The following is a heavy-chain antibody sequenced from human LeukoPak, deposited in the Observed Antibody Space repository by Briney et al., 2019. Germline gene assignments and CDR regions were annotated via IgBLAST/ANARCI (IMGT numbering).Heavy chain of an antibody. D-gene: IGHD1-26*01. CDR3: ARDGELLSPDLGRYYYGMDV. J-gene: IGHJ6*02. CDR2: ISSSGSTI. Sequence: GGSLRLSCAASGFTFSDYYMSWIRQAPGKGLEWVSYISSSGSTIYYADSVKGRFTISRDNSKNTLYLQMNSLRAEDTAVYYCARDGELLSPDLGRYYYGMDVWGQGTTVTVSS. V-gene: IGHV3-11*01. CDR1: GFTFSDYY.